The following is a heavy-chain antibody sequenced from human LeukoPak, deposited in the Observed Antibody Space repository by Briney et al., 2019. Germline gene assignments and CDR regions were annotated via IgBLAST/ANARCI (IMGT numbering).Heavy chain of an antibody. D-gene: IGHD5-12*01. Sequence: SETLSLTCAVYGGSFSGYYWSWIRQPPGKGLEWIGEINHSGSTNYNPSLKSRVTISVDTSKNQFSLKLSSVTAADTAVYYCARFVSGYERSYFDYWGQGTPVTVSS. CDR2: INHSGST. CDR3: ARFVSGYERSYFDY. J-gene: IGHJ4*02. V-gene: IGHV4-34*01. CDR1: GGSFSGYY.